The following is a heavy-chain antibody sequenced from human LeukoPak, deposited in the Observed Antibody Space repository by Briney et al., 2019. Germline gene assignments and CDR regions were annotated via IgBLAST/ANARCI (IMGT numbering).Heavy chain of an antibody. CDR1: GYTFTSYG. Sequence: ASVKVSCKASGYTFTSYGISWVRQAPGQGLEWMGWISAYNGNTNYAQKLRGRVTMTRDTSTSTVYMELSSLRSEDTAVYYCARGSTIRYFDWLLSQNDYWGQGTLVTVSS. CDR2: ISAYNGNT. J-gene: IGHJ4*02. CDR3: ARGSTIRYFDWLLSQNDY. V-gene: IGHV1-18*01. D-gene: IGHD3-9*01.